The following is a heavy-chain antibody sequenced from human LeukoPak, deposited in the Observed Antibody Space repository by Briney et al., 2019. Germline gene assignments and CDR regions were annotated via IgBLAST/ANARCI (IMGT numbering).Heavy chain of an antibody. CDR3: ARGYYNSSGAASDAFDI. J-gene: IGHJ3*02. D-gene: IGHD3-22*01. V-gene: IGHV3-30*02. CDR2: IRYDGSNK. Sequence: GGSLRLSCAASGFTFSSYGMHWVRQAPGKGLEWVAFIRYDGSNKYYADSVKGRFTISRDNAKNTLYLQMNSLRAEDTAAYYCARGYYNSSGAASDAFDIWGQGTMVTVSS. CDR1: GFTFSSYG.